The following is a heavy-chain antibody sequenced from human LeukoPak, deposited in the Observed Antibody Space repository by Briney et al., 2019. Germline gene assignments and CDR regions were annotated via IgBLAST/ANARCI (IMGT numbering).Heavy chain of an antibody. V-gene: IGHV3-15*01. CDR1: GFIFGNEW. D-gene: IGHD6-13*01. J-gene: IGHJ4*02. CDR3: TRGHYSSL. CDR2: ISTKKEGQTT. Sequence: TGGSLRLSCAASGFIFGNEWARWVRQAPGKGLEWVGRISTKKEGQTTDYGAPVKGRFLISRDVSKNTVYLQMDSLKTDDTGVYFCTRGHYSSLWGQGTQVTVSA.